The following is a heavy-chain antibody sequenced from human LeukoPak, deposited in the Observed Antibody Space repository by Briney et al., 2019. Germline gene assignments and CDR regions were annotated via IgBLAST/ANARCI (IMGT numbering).Heavy chain of an antibody. Sequence: SETLSLTCTVSGGSLSSYYWSWIRQPPGKGLEWIGYIYYSGSTNYNPSLKSRVTISVDTSKNQFSLKLSSVTAADTAIYHCARVGYSSLGYFDYWGQGTLVTVSS. J-gene: IGHJ4*02. D-gene: IGHD6-13*01. CDR2: IYYSGST. V-gene: IGHV4-59*01. CDR3: ARVGYSSLGYFDY. CDR1: GGSLSSYY.